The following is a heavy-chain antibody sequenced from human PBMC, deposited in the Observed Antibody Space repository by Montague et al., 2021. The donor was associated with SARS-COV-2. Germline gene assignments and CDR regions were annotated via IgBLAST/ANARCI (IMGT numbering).Heavy chain of an antibody. V-gene: IGHV4-34*01. D-gene: IGHD6-13*01. CDR2: INHSGST. J-gene: IGHJ6*02. CDR1: GGSFSGYY. CDR3: ARGPHSSSWHYYYYYGMDV. Sequence: SETLSLTCAVYGGSFSGYYWSWIRQPPGKGLEWIGEINHSGSTNYNPSLKSRVTISVDTSKNQFSLKLSSMTAADTAVYYCARGPHSSSWHYYYYYGMDVWGQGTTVTVSS.